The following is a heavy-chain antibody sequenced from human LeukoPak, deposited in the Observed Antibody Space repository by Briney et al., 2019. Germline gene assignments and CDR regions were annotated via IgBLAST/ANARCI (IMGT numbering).Heavy chain of an antibody. CDR1: GFTFSSYA. Sequence: SGGSLRLSCAASGFTFSSYAMSWVRQAPGKGLEWVSAISGSGGSTYYADSVKGRFTISRDNSKNTLYLQMNSLRAEDTAVYYCAKGYDSSGYYLHYFDYWGQGTLVTVSS. J-gene: IGHJ4*02. V-gene: IGHV3-23*01. CDR3: AKGYDSSGYYLHYFDY. CDR2: ISGSGGST. D-gene: IGHD3-22*01.